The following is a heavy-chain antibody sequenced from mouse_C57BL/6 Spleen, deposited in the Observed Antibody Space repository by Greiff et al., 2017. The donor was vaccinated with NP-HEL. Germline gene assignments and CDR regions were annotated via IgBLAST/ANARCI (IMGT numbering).Heavy chain of an antibody. CDR1: GFTFSDYG. CDR3: ARHGRDYFDY. D-gene: IGHD1-1*01. V-gene: IGHV5-17*01. Sequence: EVKLVESGGGLVKPGGSLKLSCAASGFTFSDYGMHWVRQAPEKGLEWVAYISSGSSTIYYADTVKGRFTISRDNAKNTLFLQMTSLRSEDTAMYYCARHGRDYFDYWGQGTTLTVSS. J-gene: IGHJ2*01. CDR2: ISSGSSTI.